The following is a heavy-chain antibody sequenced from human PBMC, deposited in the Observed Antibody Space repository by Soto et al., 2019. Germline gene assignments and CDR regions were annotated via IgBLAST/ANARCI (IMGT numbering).Heavy chain of an antibody. V-gene: IGHV3-30*03. J-gene: IGHJ3*02. CDR1: GFTFNSHA. CDR3: AVLYYYDSSGYSPQTPDAFDI. Sequence: GGSLRLSCAVSGFTFNSHAMHWVRQAPGKGLEWLAVISYGGANNYYADSVKGRFTISRDNSQNTLFLQMNSLRPEDTAVYYCAVLYYYDSSGYSPQTPDAFDIWGQGTMVTVSS. CDR2: ISYGGANN. D-gene: IGHD3-22*01.